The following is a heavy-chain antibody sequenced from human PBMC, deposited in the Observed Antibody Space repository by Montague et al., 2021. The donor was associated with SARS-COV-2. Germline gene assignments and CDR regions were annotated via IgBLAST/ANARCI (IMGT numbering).Heavy chain of an antibody. J-gene: IGHJ4*03. Sequence: SETLSLTCAVYGGSFSGYYWNWIRQPPGKGLEWIGEINHSGSTNYNPSLKSRVTISVDTSNNQFSLKLTSVTAADTAVYYCARGPTNNIGMVATRLDYWGQGTLGTVSS. D-gene: IGHD5-12*01. CDR2: INHSGST. V-gene: IGHV4-34*01. CDR1: GGSFSGYY. CDR3: ARGPTNNIGMVATRLDY.